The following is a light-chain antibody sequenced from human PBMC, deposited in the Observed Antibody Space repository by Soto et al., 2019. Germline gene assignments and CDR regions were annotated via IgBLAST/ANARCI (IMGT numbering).Light chain of an antibody. Sequence: DIQMTQSPCTLSASVGDRVTITCRTSKSISSWLAWYQQKPGKAPKLLIYKASSLESGVPSRFSVSGSGTEFTLTISSLQPDDFATYYCQQYNSYPYTFGQGTKLEIK. CDR1: KSISSW. V-gene: IGKV1-5*03. CDR3: QQYNSYPYT. CDR2: KAS. J-gene: IGKJ2*01.